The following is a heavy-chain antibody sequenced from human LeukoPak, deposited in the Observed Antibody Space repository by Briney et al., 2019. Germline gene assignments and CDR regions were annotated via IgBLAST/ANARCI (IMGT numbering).Heavy chain of an antibody. CDR2: IGPDSGGT. D-gene: IGHD3-22*01. CDR1: GYTFIGYY. Sequence: ASVKVSFKSSGYTFIGYYMHWVRQGPGQGLEWMGMIGPDSGGTSYAQKFQGRVTMTRDTSISTAYMELSRLRSDDTAVYYCAREYYDSSGRKHAFDIWGQGTMVTVSS. CDR3: AREYYDSSGRKHAFDI. V-gene: IGHV1-2*02. J-gene: IGHJ3*02.